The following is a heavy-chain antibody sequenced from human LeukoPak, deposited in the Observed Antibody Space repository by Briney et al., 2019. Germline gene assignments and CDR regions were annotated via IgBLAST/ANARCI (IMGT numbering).Heavy chain of an antibody. CDR1: GFIFRNHA. Sequence: PGRSLRLSCAASGFIFRNHAMHWVRQAPGKGLEWVAVISYDATKTYYADSVKGRFTISRNNAKKSPHLQMNSLRAEDTAVYYCARHPDGSLSLDYWGQGTLVTVSS. D-gene: IGHD1-26*01. V-gene: IGHV3-30-3*01. CDR2: ISYDATKT. CDR3: ARHPDGSLSLDY. J-gene: IGHJ4*02.